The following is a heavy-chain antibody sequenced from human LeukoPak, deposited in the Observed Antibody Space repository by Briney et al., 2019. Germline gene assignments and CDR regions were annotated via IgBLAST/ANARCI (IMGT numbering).Heavy chain of an antibody. V-gene: IGHV3-21*01. J-gene: IGHJ4*02. CDR2: ISSGSSAI. CDR3: ARGHTAVTRRFDF. Sequence: PGGSLRLSCAASGFTFSSSAMSWVRQAPGKGLEWVSIISSGSSAIFSADALKGRFTISRDDAKNLLYLDMNSLRAEDTAVYYCARGHTAVTRRFDFWGQGTLVTVSS. CDR1: GFTFSSSA. D-gene: IGHD4-17*01.